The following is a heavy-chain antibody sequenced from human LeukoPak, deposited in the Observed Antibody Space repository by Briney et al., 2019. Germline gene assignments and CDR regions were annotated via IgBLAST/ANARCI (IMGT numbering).Heavy chain of an antibody. CDR1: GGSISSYY. J-gene: IGHJ6*02. V-gene: IGHV4-59*01. Sequence: PSETLSLTCTVSGGSISSYYWSWIRQPAGKGLEWIGYIYYSGSTNYNPSLKSRVTISVDTSENQFSLKLSSVTAADTAVYYCARVGGSGWAPRYYYYGMDVWGQGTTVTVSS. CDR2: IYYSGST. D-gene: IGHD2-15*01. CDR3: ARVGGSGWAPRYYYYGMDV.